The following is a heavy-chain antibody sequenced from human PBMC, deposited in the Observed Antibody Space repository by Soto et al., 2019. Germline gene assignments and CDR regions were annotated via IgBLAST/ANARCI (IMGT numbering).Heavy chain of an antibody. D-gene: IGHD3-3*01. CDR1: GFTFSSYD. CDR2: IGTAGDT. J-gene: IGHJ6*02. Sequence: GGSLRLSCAASGFTFSSYDMHWVLQATGKGLEWVSAIGTAGDTYYPGSVKGRFTISRENAKNSLYLQMNSLRAEDTAVYYCARVESYDFWSGSPPRYYGMDVWGQGTTVTVSS. V-gene: IGHV3-13*01. CDR3: ARVESYDFWSGSPPRYYGMDV.